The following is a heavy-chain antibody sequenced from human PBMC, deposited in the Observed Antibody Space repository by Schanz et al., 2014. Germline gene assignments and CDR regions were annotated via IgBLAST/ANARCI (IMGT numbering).Heavy chain of an antibody. V-gene: IGHV3-23*05. CDR1: TFTFDHYA. J-gene: IGHJ3*02. CDR3: AKGRFGELSAFDI. D-gene: IGHD3-10*01. CDR2: VSSRSDEI. Sequence: EAQLLDSGGGLAQPGGSLRLSCAASTFTFDHYAMTWVRQAPGKGLEWVAAVSSRSDEIKYADSVRGRFTISRDNSKNTLYLQMNSLRAEDTAVYYCAKGRFGELSAFDIWGQGTMVTVSS.